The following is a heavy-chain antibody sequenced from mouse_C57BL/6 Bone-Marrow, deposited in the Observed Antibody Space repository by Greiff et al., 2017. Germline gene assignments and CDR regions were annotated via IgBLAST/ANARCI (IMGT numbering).Heavy chain of an antibody. CDR2: IWGGGST. CDR3: AKNQVGGFAY. V-gene: IGHV2-9*01. D-gene: IGHD1-1*02. CDR1: GFSLTSYG. Sequence: VQLQESGPGLVAPSQSLSITCTVSGFSLTSYGVDWVRQPPGKGLEWLGVIWGGGSTNYNSALMSRLSISKENSKSQVVFKLNSLQTDDTAMYYWAKNQVGGFAYWGQGTLVTVSA. J-gene: IGHJ3*01.